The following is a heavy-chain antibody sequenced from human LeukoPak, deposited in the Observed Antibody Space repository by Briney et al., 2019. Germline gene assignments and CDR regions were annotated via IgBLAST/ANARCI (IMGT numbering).Heavy chain of an antibody. J-gene: IGHJ3*02. V-gene: IGHV7-4-1*02. CDR2: INTNTGNP. CDR1: GYTFTSYA. D-gene: IGHD3-10*01. CDR3: ARDVLLWFGEPHDAFDI. Sequence: ASVKVSCKASGYTFTSYAMNWVRQAPGQGLEWMGWINTNTGNPTYAQGFTGRFVFSLDTSVSTAYLQISSLKAEDTAVYYCARDVLLWFGEPHDAFDIWGQGTMVTVSS.